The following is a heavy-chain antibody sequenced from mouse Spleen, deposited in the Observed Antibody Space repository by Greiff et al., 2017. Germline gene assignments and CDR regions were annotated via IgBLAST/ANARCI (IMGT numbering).Heavy chain of an antibody. D-gene: IGHD2-1*01. V-gene: IGHV1-26*01. J-gene: IGHJ2*01. Sequence: VQLQQSGPELVKPGASVKISCKASGYTFTDYYMNWVKQSHGKSLEWIGDINPNNGGTSYNQKFKGKATLTVDKSSSTAYMELRSLTSEDSAVYYCARGSYGNYYYWGQGTTLTVSS. CDR2: INPNNGGT. CDR1: GYTFTDYY. CDR3: ARGSYGNYYY.